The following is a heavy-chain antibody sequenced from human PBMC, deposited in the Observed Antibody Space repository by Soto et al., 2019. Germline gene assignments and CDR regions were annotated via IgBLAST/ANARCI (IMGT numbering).Heavy chain of an antibody. CDR3: ARFRWGIAARKFDY. D-gene: IGHD6-6*01. CDR2: INHSGST. Sequence: PSETQSLTCAVYGGSFSGYYWSWIRQPPGKGLEWIGEINHSGSTNYNPSLKSRVTISVDTSKNQFSLKLSSVTAADTAVYYCARFRWGIAARKFDYWGQGTLVTVSS. CDR1: GGSFSGYY. V-gene: IGHV4-34*01. J-gene: IGHJ4*02.